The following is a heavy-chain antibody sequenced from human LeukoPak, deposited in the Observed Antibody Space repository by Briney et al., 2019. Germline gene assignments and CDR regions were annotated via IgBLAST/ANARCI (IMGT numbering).Heavy chain of an antibody. CDR3: AREDPDRKIDY. Sequence: PSETLSLTCTVSGGSISSSSYYWGWLRQPPGKGLEWIGSIYYSGSTYYNPSLKSRVTISVDTSKNQFSLKLSSVTAADTAVYYCAREDPDRKIDYWGQGTLVTVSS. CDR2: IYYSGST. V-gene: IGHV4-39*02. D-gene: IGHD1-14*01. J-gene: IGHJ4*02. CDR1: GGSISSSSYY.